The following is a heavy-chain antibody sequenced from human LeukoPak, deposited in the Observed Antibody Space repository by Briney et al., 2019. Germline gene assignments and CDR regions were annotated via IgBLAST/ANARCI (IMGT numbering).Heavy chain of an antibody. Sequence: GSLRLSCAASGFNFNIYEMNWVRQPPGKGLEWIGEINHSGSTNYNPSLKSRVTISVDTSKNQFSLKLSSVTAADTAVYYCARFTYSSSWYLRRGFDYWGQGALVTVSS. CDR3: ARFTYSSSWYLRRGFDY. CDR2: INHSGST. CDR1: GFNFNIYE. D-gene: IGHD6-13*01. J-gene: IGHJ4*02. V-gene: IGHV4-34*01.